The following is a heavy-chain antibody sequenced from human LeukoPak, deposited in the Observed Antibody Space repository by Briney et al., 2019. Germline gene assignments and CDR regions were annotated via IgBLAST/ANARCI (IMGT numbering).Heavy chain of an antibody. Sequence: ASVKVSCKASGYIFTGYYMHWVRQAPGQGLEWMGWINPNSGGTNYAQKFQGRVTMTRDMSISTAYMELSRLRSDDTAVYYCARGDYGDYGIFDYWGQGTLVTVSS. V-gene: IGHV1-2*02. J-gene: IGHJ4*02. CDR1: GYIFTGYY. CDR2: INPNSGGT. CDR3: ARGDYGDYGIFDY. D-gene: IGHD4-17*01.